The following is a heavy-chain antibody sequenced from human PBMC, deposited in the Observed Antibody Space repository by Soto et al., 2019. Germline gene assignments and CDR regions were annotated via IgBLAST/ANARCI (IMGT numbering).Heavy chain of an antibody. D-gene: IGHD3-10*01. CDR1: GFTFSSYA. CDR3: ARDPRRGRFGELYGHNWFDP. V-gene: IGHV3-30-3*01. CDR2: ISYDGSNK. J-gene: IGHJ5*02. Sequence: GGSLRLSCAASGFTFSSYAMHWVRQAPGKGLEWVAVISYDGSNKYYADSVKGRFTISRDNSKNTLYLQMNSLRAEDTAVYYCARDPRRGRFGELYGHNWFDPWGQGTLVTVSS.